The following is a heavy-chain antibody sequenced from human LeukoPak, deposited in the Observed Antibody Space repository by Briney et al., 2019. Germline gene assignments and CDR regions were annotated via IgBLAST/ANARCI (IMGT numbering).Heavy chain of an antibody. CDR3: AKGLWFGTKKNFDY. Sequence: AGGSLRLSCSASGFTFSSYAMHWVRQAPGKGLEWVSDISGSGGSTYYADSVKGRFTISRDNSKNTLYLQMNSLRAEDTAVYYYAKGLWFGTKKNFDYWGQGTLVTVSS. CDR1: GFTFSSYA. D-gene: IGHD3-10*01. V-gene: IGHV3-23*01. CDR2: ISGSGGST. J-gene: IGHJ4*02.